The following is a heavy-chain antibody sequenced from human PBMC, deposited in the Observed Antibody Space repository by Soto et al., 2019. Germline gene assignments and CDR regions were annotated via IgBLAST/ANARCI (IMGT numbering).Heavy chain of an antibody. V-gene: IGHV4-34*01. D-gene: IGHD2-8*02. Sequence: SETLSLTCAVYGGSFSGYYWSWIRQPPGKGLEWIGEINHSGSTNYNPSLKSRVTISVDTSKNQFSLKLSSVTAADTAVYSCARETGAHPRLFAYWAQGPLVTVSS. CDR3: ARETGAHPRLFAY. CDR2: INHSGST. CDR1: GGSFSGYY. J-gene: IGHJ4*02.